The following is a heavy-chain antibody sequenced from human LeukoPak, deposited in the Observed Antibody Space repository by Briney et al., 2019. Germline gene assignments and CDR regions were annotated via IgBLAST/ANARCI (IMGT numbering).Heavy chain of an antibody. CDR1: GFTFSSYW. D-gene: IGHD4-17*01. V-gene: IGHV3-7*03. J-gene: IGHJ6*03. Sequence: PGGSLRLSCAASGFTFSSYWMSWVRQAPGKGLEWVANIKQDGSEKYYVDSVKGRFTISRDNAKNSLYLQMNSLRDEDTALYYCAKDFQVATVTGANYYYFYYMDVWGKGTTVTISS. CDR3: AKDFQVATVTGANYYYFYYMDV. CDR2: IKQDGSEK.